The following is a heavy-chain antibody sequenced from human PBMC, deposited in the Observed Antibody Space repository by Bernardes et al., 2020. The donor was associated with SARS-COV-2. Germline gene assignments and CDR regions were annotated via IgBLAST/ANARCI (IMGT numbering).Heavy chain of an antibody. V-gene: IGHV3-23*01. CDR2: LSGRSGST. J-gene: IGHJ4*02. D-gene: IGHD3-3*01. CDR3: AKETMHDFWSESDY. Sequence: GGSLRLSCAASGFTLSDYAMSWVRQAPGKGLEWVSTLSGRSGSTYYADSVKGRFTISRDNSKNTLYLQMNSLRAEDTAVYYCAKETMHDFWSESDYWGQGTLVTVSS. CDR1: GFTLSDYA.